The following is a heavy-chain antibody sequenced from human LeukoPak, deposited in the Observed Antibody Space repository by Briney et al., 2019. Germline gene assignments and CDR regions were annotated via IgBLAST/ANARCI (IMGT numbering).Heavy chain of an antibody. J-gene: IGHJ4*02. V-gene: IGHV3-21*01. D-gene: IGHD3-10*01. Sequence: GGSLRLSCAASGFTFSSYSMNWVRQAPGKGLEWVSSISSSSSYIYYADSVKGRFTISRDNAKNSLYLQMNSLRAEDTAVYYCARDADYYGSFDYWGLGTLVTVSS. CDR2: ISSSSSYI. CDR1: GFTFSSYS. CDR3: ARDADYYGSFDY.